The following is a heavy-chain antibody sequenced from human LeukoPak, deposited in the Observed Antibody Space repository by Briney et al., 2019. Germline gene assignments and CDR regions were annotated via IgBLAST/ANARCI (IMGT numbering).Heavy chain of an antibody. D-gene: IGHD3-10*01. CDR2: ISGSGGST. V-gene: IGHV3-23*01. CDR1: GFTFSSYA. Sequence: GGSLRLSCAASGFTFSSYAMSWVRQAPGKGLEWVSAISGSGGSTYYADSVKGRFTISRDSSKNTLYLQMNSLRAEDTAVYYCAKDVELLWFGELLPGDPWGQGTLVTVSS. CDR3: AKDVELLWFGELLPGDP. J-gene: IGHJ5*02.